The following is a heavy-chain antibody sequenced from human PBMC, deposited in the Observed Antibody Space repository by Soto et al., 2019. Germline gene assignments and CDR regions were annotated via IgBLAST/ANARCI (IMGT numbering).Heavy chain of an antibody. V-gene: IGHV4-59*01. CDR3: ARTYYDIWSGQFCGMDV. Sequence: PAETLSLTCTVSGGSISSYYWSWMRQPPGKGLEWIGYIYYSGSTNYNPSLKSRVTISIDTSKNQFSLKLSSVTAADTAVYYCARTYYDIWSGQFCGMDVWGQGTTVTVSS. D-gene: IGHD3-3*01. CDR1: GGSISSYY. CDR2: IYYSGST. J-gene: IGHJ6*01.